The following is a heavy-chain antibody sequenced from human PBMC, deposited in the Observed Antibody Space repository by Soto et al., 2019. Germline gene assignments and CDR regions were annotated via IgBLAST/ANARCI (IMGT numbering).Heavy chain of an antibody. CDR3: ARRGSGSYYDY. J-gene: IGHJ4*02. V-gene: IGHV3-23*01. CDR1: GFTFSSYA. Sequence: EVQLLESGGGLVQPGGSLRLSCAASGFTFSSYAMRWVRQAPVKGLEWVSAISGSGGSTYYADSVKGLFTISRDNSKNPLYLQMNSLRAEDTAVYYCARRGSGSYYDYWGQGTPDTVSS. D-gene: IGHD1-26*01. CDR2: ISGSGGST.